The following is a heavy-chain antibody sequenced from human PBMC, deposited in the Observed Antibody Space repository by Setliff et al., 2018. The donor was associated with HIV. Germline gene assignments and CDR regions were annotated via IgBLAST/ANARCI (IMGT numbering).Heavy chain of an antibody. V-gene: IGHV3-20*04. D-gene: IGHD3-9*01. CDR1: GFTFDDHG. Sequence: PGGSLRLSCAASGFTFDDHGMSWVRQVPGKGLEWASGLNWIGGSTAYADSVKGRFTISRDNAKNSLYLQMNSLRAEDTALYYCARGRLLRYFDLDAFNIWGLGTVVTVSS. J-gene: IGHJ3*02. CDR3: ARGRLLRYFDLDAFNI. CDR2: LNWIGGST.